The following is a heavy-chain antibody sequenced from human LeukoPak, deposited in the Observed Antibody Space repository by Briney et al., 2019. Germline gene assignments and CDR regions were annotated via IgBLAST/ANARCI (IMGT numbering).Heavy chain of an antibody. J-gene: IGHJ5*02. CDR3: ARYARSGSYSGWFDP. Sequence: GGSLRLSCAASGFTFSSYGMHWVRQAPGKGLEWVAFIRYDGSNKYYADSVKGRFTISRDNSKNTLYLQMNSLRAEDTAVYYCARYARSGSYSGWFDPWGQGTLVTVSS. CDR1: GFTFSSYG. CDR2: IRYDGSNK. V-gene: IGHV3-30*02. D-gene: IGHD1-26*01.